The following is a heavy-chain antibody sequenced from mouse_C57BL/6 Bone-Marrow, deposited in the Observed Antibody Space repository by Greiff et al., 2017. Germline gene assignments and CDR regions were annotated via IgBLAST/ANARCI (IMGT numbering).Heavy chain of an antibody. V-gene: IGHV1-53*01. CDR1: GYTFTSYW. CDR3: ARGGGVLRYY. Sequence: QVQLQQSGTELVKPGASVKLSCKASGYTFTSYWMHWVKQRPGQGLEWIGNINPSNGGTNYNEKFKSKATLTVDKSSSSAYMQPSRLTSEDSAVYCCARGGGVLRYYWGQGTTLTVSS. D-gene: IGHD1-1*01. CDR2: INPSNGGT. J-gene: IGHJ2*01.